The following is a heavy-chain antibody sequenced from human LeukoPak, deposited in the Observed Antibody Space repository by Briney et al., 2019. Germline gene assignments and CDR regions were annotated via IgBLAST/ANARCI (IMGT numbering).Heavy chain of an antibody. V-gene: IGHV1-18*01. J-gene: IGHJ4*02. D-gene: IGHD3-22*01. CDR1: GYTFTSYG. Sequence: ASVKVSCKASGYTFTSYGISWVRQAPGQGLEWMGWIGAYNGNSNYAQKLQGRVTMTTDTSTSTAYMELRSLRSDDTAVYYCARGPYYYDSSGYYYKYWGQGTLVTVSS. CDR3: ARGPYYYDSSGYYYKY. CDR2: IGAYNGNS.